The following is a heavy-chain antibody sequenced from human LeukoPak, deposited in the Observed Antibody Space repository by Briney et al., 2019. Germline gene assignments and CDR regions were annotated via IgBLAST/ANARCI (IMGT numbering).Heavy chain of an antibody. CDR3: ARERYLPSGGYYYMDV. CDR1: GTHFDRYS. J-gene: IGHJ6*03. D-gene: IGHD5-12*01. Sequence: GGSLRLLCVAYGTHFDRYSMDWVRQAPGKGLEGVSYICSGSNTRFYTESVKSRFTISRDNSNVSLFMQRNSLRAEDSAVYYCARERYLPSGGYYYMDVWGKGTTVTVSS. V-gene: IGHV3-48*04. CDR2: ICSGSNTR.